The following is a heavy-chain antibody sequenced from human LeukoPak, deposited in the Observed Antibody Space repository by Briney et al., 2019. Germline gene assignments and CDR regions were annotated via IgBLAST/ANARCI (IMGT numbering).Heavy chain of an antibody. CDR3: ARSSRYCSSTSCYDSYYYYYMDV. V-gene: IGHV1-69*13. CDR2: IIPIFGTA. D-gene: IGHD2-2*01. CDR1: GGIFSSYA. J-gene: IGHJ6*03. Sequence: ASVKVSCEASGGIFSSYAISWVRQAPGQGLEWMGGIIPIFGTANYAQKFQGRVTITADESTSTAYMELSSLRSEDTAVYYCARSSRYCSSTSCYDSYYYYYMDVWGKGTTVTVSS.